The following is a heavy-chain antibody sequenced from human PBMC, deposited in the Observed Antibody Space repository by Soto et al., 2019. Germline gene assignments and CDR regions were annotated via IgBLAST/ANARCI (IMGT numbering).Heavy chain of an antibody. CDR1: GFTFSSYG. D-gene: IGHD6-13*01. V-gene: IGHV3-30*18. Sequence: QVQLVESGGGVVQPGRSLRLSCAASGFTFSSYGMHWVRQAPGKGLEWVAVISYDGSNKYYADSVKGRFTISRDNSKNTLYLQMNSLRAEDTAVYYCAKVLMGSSSWYWDYYGMDVWGQGTTVTVSS. J-gene: IGHJ6*02. CDR3: AKVLMGSSSWYWDYYGMDV. CDR2: ISYDGSNK.